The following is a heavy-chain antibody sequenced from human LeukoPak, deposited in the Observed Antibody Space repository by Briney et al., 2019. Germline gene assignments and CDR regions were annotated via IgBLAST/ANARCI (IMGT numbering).Heavy chain of an antibody. V-gene: IGHV1-24*01. J-gene: IGHJ5*02. Sequence: ASVKVSCKVSGYILSELSMHWVRQAPGKGLEWMGGFDPDIGEKIYAQKFQGRLTMTGGTSTDIVYMELSSLRSEDTAVYYCATMSWPDDDFDAWGQGTLVTVSS. CDR3: ATMSWPDDDFDA. CDR1: GYILSELS. D-gene: IGHD1-1*01. CDR2: FDPDIGEK.